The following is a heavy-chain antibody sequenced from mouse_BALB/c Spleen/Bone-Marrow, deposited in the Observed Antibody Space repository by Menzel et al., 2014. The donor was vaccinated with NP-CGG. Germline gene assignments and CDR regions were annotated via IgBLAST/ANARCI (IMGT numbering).Heavy chain of an antibody. CDR3: AWDGAY. D-gene: IGHD4-1*01. CDR1: GFNIKDTY. V-gene: IGHV14-3*02. J-gene: IGHJ3*01. Sequence: EVKLVESGAELVKPGASVKLSCTASGFNIKDTYMHWVKQRPEQGLEWIGRIDPANGNTKYDPKFQGKATITADTSSNTAYLQLSSLTSEDTAVYYCAWDGAYWGQGTLVTVSA. CDR2: IDPANGNT.